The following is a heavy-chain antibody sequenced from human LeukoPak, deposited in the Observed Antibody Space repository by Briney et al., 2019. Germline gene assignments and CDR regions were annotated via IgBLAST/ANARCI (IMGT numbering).Heavy chain of an antibody. Sequence: GGSLRLSCAASGFTFSSYAMHWVRQAPGKGLEWVAVISYDGSNKYYADSVKGRFTISRDNSKNTLYLQMNSLRAEDTDVYYCARDRALRLRGAFDIWGQGTMVTVSS. V-gene: IGHV3-30-3*01. CDR3: ARDRALRLRGAFDI. J-gene: IGHJ3*02. CDR2: ISYDGSNK. D-gene: IGHD5-12*01. CDR1: GFTFSSYA.